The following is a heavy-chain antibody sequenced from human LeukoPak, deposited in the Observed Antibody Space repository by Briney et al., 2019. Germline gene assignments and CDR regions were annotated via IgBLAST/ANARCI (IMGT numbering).Heavy chain of an antibody. CDR2: MNPNSGNT. Sequence: ASVKVSCKASGYTFTSYDINWVRQAPGQGLEWMGWMNPNSGNTGYAQKFQGRVTMTRNTSISTAYMELSSLRSEDTAVYYCARTYYDFWSGFDAFDIWGQGTMVTVSS. V-gene: IGHV1-8*01. J-gene: IGHJ3*02. CDR1: GYTFTSYD. D-gene: IGHD3-3*01. CDR3: ARTYYDFWSGFDAFDI.